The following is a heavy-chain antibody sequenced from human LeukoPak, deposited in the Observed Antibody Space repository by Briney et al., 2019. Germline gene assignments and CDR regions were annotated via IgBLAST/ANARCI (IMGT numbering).Heavy chain of an antibody. Sequence: GRSLRLSCAASGFTFSSYAMHWVRQAPGKGLEWVAVISYDGSNKYYADSVKGRFTISRDNSKNSLYLQMNSLRAEDTAVYYCARGGESVAASYYYYGMDVWGQGTTVTVSS. CDR2: ISYDGSNK. CDR1: GFTFSSYA. V-gene: IGHV3-30*04. CDR3: ARGGESVAASYYYYGMDV. D-gene: IGHD6-19*01. J-gene: IGHJ6*02.